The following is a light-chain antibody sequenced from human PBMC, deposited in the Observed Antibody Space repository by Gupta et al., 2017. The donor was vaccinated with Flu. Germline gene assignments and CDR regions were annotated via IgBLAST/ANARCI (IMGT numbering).Light chain of an antibody. CDR1: SSDIGGYNY. Sequence: SSDIGGYNYVSWYQQHPGKAPKILIYDVSNRLSGVSNRFSGSKSDNTASLTISGLQAEDEADYYCTSYTSSSTLLFGGGTKLTVL. CDR2: DVS. CDR3: TSYTSSSTLL. J-gene: IGLJ3*02. V-gene: IGLV2-14*04.